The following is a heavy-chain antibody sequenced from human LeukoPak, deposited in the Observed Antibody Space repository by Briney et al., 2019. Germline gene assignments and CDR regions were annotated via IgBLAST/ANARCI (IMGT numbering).Heavy chain of an antibody. CDR1: GGSISSYY. D-gene: IGHD3-10*01. Sequence: SETLSLTCTVSGGSISSYYWSWIRQPAGKALEWIGRIYTSGSTNYNPSLKSRVTISVDTSKNQFSLKLSSVTAADTAVYYCARAGSGSPYYYYYYMDVWGKGTTVTISS. CDR3: ARAGSGSPYYYYYYMDV. V-gene: IGHV4-4*07. J-gene: IGHJ6*03. CDR2: IYTSGST.